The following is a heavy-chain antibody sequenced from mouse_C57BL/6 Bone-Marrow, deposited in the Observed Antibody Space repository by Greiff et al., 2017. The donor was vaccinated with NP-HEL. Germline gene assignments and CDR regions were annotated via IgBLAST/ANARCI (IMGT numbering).Heavy chain of an antibody. CDR2: IDPENGST. CDR3: ASCDAYCWYFDV. Sequence: EVQLQQPVAELVKPGASVKLSCKASGYTFTNYYMHWVKQRPEQGLEWIGMIDPENGSTKYAQKFQGKATRTADTSSNTAYLQLSSLTSEDTAIYYCASCDAYCWYFDVWGTGTTVTVSS. CDR1: GYTFTNYY. J-gene: IGHJ1*03. D-gene: IGHD2-3*01. V-gene: IGHV14-3*01.